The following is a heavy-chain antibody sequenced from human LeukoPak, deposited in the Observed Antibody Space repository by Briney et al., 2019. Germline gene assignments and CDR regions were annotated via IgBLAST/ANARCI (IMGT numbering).Heavy chain of an antibody. D-gene: IGHD3-9*01. CDR2: ISSSSTI. CDR1: GFTFSSYS. CDR3: ARGDYDILTGYYRGFDY. Sequence: PGGSLRLSCAASGFTFSSYSMNWVRQAPGKGLEWVSYISSSSTIYYADSVKGRFTISRDNAKNSLYLQMNSLRDEDTAVYYCARGDYDILTGYYRGFDYWGQGTLVTVSS. V-gene: IGHV3-48*02. J-gene: IGHJ4*02.